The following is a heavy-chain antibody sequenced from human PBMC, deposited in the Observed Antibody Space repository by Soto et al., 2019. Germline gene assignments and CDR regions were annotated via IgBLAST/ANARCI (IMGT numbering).Heavy chain of an antibody. J-gene: IGHJ4*02. Sequence: GASVKVSCKASGYTFTSYGISWVRQAPGQGLEWMGWISAYNGNTNYAQKLHGRVTMTTDTSTSTAYMELRSLRSDDTAVYYCAILWFGELLFAPRGSRFDYWGQGTLVTVSS. D-gene: IGHD3-10*01. CDR3: AILWFGELLFAPRGSRFDY. V-gene: IGHV1-18*04. CDR2: ISAYNGNT. CDR1: GYTFTSYG.